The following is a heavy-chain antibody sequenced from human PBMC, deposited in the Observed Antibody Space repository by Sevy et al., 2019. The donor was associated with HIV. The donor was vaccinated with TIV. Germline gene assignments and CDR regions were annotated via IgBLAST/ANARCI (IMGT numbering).Heavy chain of an antibody. CDR3: ARVPLYCSGGSCYSGDAFDI. V-gene: IGHV1-46*01. CDR2: INPSGGST. Sequence: ASVKVSCKASGYTFTSYYMHWVRQAPGQGLEWMGIINPSGGSTSYAQKFQGRVTMTRDTSTSTVYMELSSLRSEDTAVYYCARVPLYCSGGSCYSGDAFDIWGQGTMVTVSS. D-gene: IGHD2-15*01. J-gene: IGHJ3*02. CDR1: GYTFTSYY.